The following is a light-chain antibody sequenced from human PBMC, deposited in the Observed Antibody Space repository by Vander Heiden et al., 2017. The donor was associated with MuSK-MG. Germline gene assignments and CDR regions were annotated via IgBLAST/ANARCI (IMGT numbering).Light chain of an antibody. CDR2: AAS. Sequence: PGDRATLSCRASENVDSDLAWYQQKGGQSPTLLIYAASTRAAGVPARFSGSGSGTDFILSIDSLQPEDFAVYDWQQYHVLRSFGQATKV. J-gene: IGKJ1*01. CDR3: QQYHVLRS. CDR1: ENVDSD. V-gene: IGKV3-15*01.